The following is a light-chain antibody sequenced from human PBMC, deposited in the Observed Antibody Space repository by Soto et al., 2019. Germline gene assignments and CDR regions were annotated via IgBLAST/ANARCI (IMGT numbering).Light chain of an antibody. CDR2: DVS. Sequence: DIQMTQSPSTLPASVGDRVTITFRASQSIDRWLAWYQQKPGKAPELLIYDVSTLKSGVPSRFSGSGSGTEFTLTISNLQPDDSATYYCRQYHTFWKFGQGTKVDIK. J-gene: IGKJ1*01. CDR3: RQYHTFWK. CDR1: QSIDRW. V-gene: IGKV1-5*01.